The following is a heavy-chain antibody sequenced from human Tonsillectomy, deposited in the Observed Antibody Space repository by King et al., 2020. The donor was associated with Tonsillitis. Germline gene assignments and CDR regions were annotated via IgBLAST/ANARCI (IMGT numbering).Heavy chain of an antibody. J-gene: IGHJ6*02. Sequence: VQLVESRGGVVQPGRSLRLSCAASGFTFSSYAMHWVRQAPGKGLEWVALISYDGSNNYYADSVKGRFTISRDNSKNTLFLQMNSLRAEDTAVYYCVRGGETGYYKRRDYYYYYGMDVWGQGTTVTVSS. CDR3: VRGGETGYYKRRDYYYYYGMDV. V-gene: IGHV3-30-3*01. CDR1: GFTFSSYA. CDR2: ISYDGSNN. D-gene: IGHD3-9*01.